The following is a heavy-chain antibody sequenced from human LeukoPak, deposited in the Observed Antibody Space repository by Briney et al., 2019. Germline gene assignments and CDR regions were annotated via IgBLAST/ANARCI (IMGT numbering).Heavy chain of an antibody. CDR1: GFTFSSYW. CDR3: ARTTPYYYGMDV. Sequence: GGPLRLSCAASGFTFSSYWMSGVRQAPGKGREWVANIKQDGSEKYYVDSVKGRFTISRDNAKNSLDLQMNGLRAEDTAVYYCARTTPYYYGMDVWGQGTTVTVSS. J-gene: IGHJ6*02. V-gene: IGHV3-7*01. D-gene: IGHD1-7*01. CDR2: IKQDGSEK.